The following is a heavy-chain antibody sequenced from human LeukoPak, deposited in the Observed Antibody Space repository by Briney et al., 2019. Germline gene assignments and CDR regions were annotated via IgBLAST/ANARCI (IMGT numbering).Heavy chain of an antibody. J-gene: IGHJ4*02. CDR2: IYSGGST. CDR3: ARVLESQLAGFDY. Sequence: PGGSLRLSCAASGFTVSSNYMSWVRQAPGKGLEWVSVIYSGGSTYYADSVKGRFTISRDNSKNTLYLQMNSLRAEDTAVYYCARVLESQLAGFDYLGQGTLVTVSS. D-gene: IGHD3-3*01. V-gene: IGHV3-53*01. CDR1: GFTVSSNY.